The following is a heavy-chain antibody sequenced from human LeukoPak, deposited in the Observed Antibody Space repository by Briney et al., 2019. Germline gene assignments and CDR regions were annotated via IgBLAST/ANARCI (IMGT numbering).Heavy chain of an antibody. V-gene: IGHV4-59*01. J-gene: IGHJ4*02. CDR1: GFTFSDYY. D-gene: IGHD3-10*01. CDR2: IYYSGTT. Sequence: GSLRLSCAASGFTFSDYYMSWIRQPPGKGLEFIGYIYYSGTTNYNPSLKSRVTLSVDTSKNQFSLKLSSVTAADTAVYYCAGGGVAAKYYFDSWGQGTLVTVSS. CDR3: AGGGVAAKYYFDS.